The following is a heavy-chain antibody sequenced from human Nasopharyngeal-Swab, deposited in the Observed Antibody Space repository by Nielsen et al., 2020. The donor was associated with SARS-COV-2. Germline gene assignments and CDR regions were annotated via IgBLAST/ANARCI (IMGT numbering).Heavy chain of an antibody. CDR3: ARELGYSSGWFFDY. J-gene: IGHJ4*02. V-gene: IGHV3-21*01. D-gene: IGHD6-19*01. CDR1: GFTFSTSV. Sequence: GESLKISCAASGFTFSTSVMNWVRQAPGKGLEWVSSISSSSSYIYYADSVKGRFTISRDNAKNSLYLQMNSLRAEDTAVYYCARELGYSSGWFFDYWGQGTLVTVSS. CDR2: ISSSSSYI.